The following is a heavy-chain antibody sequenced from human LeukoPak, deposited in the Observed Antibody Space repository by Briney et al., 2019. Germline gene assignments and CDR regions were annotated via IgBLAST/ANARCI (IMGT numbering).Heavy chain of an antibody. V-gene: IGHV4-34*01. CDR3: ARGFGVVVAAKYNWFDP. Sequence: GSLRLSCAASGFTFSNYWMSWVRQPPGKWLEWIGEINHSGSTNYNPSLKSRVTISVDTSKNQFSLKLSSVTAADTAVYYCARGFGVVVAAKYNWFDPWGQGTLVTVPS. CDR1: GFTFSNYW. D-gene: IGHD2-15*01. J-gene: IGHJ5*02. CDR2: INHSGST.